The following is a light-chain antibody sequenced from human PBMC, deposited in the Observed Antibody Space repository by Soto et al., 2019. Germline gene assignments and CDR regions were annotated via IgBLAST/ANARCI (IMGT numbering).Light chain of an antibody. CDR1: QDISNY. Sequence: TQSPSSISASVGERVTITCQASQDISNYLNWYQQKPGKAPKLLIYDASNLETGVPSRFSGSGSGTDFTFTISSLQPEDIATYYCQQYDNLPLTFGGGTKVDIK. CDR3: QQYDNLPLT. CDR2: DAS. J-gene: IGKJ4*01. V-gene: IGKV1-33*01.